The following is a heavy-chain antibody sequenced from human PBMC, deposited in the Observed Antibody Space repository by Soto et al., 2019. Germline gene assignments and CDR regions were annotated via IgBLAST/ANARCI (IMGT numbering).Heavy chain of an antibody. CDR1: GYTFTAYP. D-gene: IGHD3-10*01. V-gene: IGHV1-3*01. J-gene: IGHJ4*02. Sequence: ASVKVSCKASGYTFTAYPMHWMRQAPGQRLEWMGWINAANGDTGYSQKFHDRVTFTRDTSATTVYMELSSLTSEDTAVYYCARKDYYGAGVYYFDHWGQGTLVTVSS. CDR3: ARKDYYGAGVYYFDH. CDR2: INAANGDT.